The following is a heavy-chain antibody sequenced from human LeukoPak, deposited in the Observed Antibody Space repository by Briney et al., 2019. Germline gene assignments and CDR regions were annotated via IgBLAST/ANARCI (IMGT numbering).Heavy chain of an antibody. CDR1: GFTFSSYG. D-gene: IGHD1-26*01. CDR3: ATEGVGAALDD. CDR2: ISYDGSNK. Sequence: GGSLRLSCAASGFTFSSYGMHWVRQAPGKGLEWVAVISYDGSNKYYADSVKGRFTISRDNSKNTLYLQMNSLRAEDTAVYYCATEGVGAALDDWGQGTLVTVSS. J-gene: IGHJ4*02. V-gene: IGHV3-30*03.